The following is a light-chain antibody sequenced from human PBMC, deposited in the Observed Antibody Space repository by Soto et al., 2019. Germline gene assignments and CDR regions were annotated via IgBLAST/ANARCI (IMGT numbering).Light chain of an antibody. Sequence: EIVFTLAPCSLSMSTGEEASLSCRAPHPIRGHVAVYQQPLGQAPRLLIYDGSTRAAGVPARFSGSGSGTEFTLTISSLQSEDFAVYHCQQYHNWPSWTFGQGTKVDIK. V-gene: IGKV3-15*01. CDR1: HPIRGH. CDR3: QQYHNWPSWT. J-gene: IGKJ1*01. CDR2: DGS.